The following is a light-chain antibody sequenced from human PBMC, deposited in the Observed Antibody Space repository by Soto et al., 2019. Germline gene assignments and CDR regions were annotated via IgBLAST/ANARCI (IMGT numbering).Light chain of an antibody. CDR2: DVS. V-gene: IGLV2-11*01. CDR3: CSYAGSRYV. CDR1: SSDVGGYNY. J-gene: IGLJ1*01. Sequence: QSVLTQPRSVSGSPGQSVTISCTGTSSDVGGYNYVSWYQQHPGKAPKLMIYDVSKRPPGVPDRFSGSKSGNTASLTISGLQAEDEADYYCCSYAGSRYVFGTGNRSPS.